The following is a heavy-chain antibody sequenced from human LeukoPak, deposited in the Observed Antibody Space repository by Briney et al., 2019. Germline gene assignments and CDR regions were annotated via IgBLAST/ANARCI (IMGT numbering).Heavy chain of an antibody. CDR1: GFTFSNYA. V-gene: IGHV3-23*01. CDR3: ANDDVGAGTDFDY. Sequence: PGGSLRLSCAASGFTFSNYAMSWVRQAPGKGLEWVSAISISGGSTYYAASVKGRFTISRDNSKNTVYLQMNSLRAEDTAVYYRANDDVGAGTDFDYSGEGTPVSVSS. D-gene: IGHD6-19*01. J-gene: IGHJ4*02. CDR2: ISISGGST.